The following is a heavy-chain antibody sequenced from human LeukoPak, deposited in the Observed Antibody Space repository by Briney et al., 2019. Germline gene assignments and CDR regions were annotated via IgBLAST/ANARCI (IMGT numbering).Heavy chain of an antibody. CDR1: GFTFDRHT. J-gene: IGHJ4*02. V-gene: IGHV3-43*01. D-gene: IGHD1-1*01. Sequence: GGSLRLSCAASGFTFDRHTMHWVRQPPGKGPEWVSLIGWDGTNIDYADSVKGRFTISRDNAKNSLYLQMNSLRAEDTALYYCAKDWGVRQPKLEYYFDYWGQGTLVTVSS. CDR2: IGWDGTNI. CDR3: AKDWGVRQPKLEYYFDY.